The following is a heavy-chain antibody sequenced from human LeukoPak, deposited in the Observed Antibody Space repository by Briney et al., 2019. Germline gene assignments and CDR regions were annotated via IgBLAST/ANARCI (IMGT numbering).Heavy chain of an antibody. CDR2: IVPIFGTA. CDR3: ARVETYYYGSGSPEAFDI. Sequence: ASVKVSCKASGGTFSSYAISWVRQAPGQGLEWMGGIVPIFGTANYAQKFQGRVTITADESTSTAHMELSSLRSEDTAVYYCARVETYYYGSGSPEAFDIWGQGTMVTVSS. CDR1: GGTFSSYA. J-gene: IGHJ3*02. V-gene: IGHV1-69*13. D-gene: IGHD3-10*01.